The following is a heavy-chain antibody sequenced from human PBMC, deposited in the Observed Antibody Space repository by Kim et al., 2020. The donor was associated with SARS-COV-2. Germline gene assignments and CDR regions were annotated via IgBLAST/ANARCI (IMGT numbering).Heavy chain of an antibody. D-gene: IGHD6-19*01. J-gene: IGHJ4*02. CDR3: ARGYSDGWYGYSDY. V-gene: IGHV1-46*01. Sequence: ASVKVSCKASGYTFTNYYMHWVRQAPGQGLEWMGIINPSDGSTKYAQKFQGRVTMTRDSSTTTVYMDLSSLRSEDTAVYYCARGYSDGWYGYSDYWGQGTLVTVSS. CDR2: INPSDGST. CDR1: GYTFTNYY.